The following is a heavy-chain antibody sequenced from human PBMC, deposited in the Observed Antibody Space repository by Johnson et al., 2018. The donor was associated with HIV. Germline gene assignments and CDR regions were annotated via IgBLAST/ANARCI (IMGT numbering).Heavy chain of an antibody. J-gene: IGHJ3*02. CDR3: ARPVIAADDAFDI. V-gene: IGHV3-20*04. Sequence: VQLVESGGGLVQPGGSLRLSCAASGFTFSSYAMSWVRQTPGKGLEWVSGFTWDGDRTAYADSVKGRFTISRDNDENSLYLQMNSLRAEDTAVYYCARPVIAADDAFDIWGQGTMVTVSS. CDR1: GFTFSSYA. D-gene: IGHD6-13*01. CDR2: FTWDGDRT.